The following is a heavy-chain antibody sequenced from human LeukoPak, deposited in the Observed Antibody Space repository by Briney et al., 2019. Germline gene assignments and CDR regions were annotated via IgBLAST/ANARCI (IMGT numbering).Heavy chain of an antibody. J-gene: IGHJ4*02. CDR3: ARVPEAGYNPDY. V-gene: IGHV1-46*01. D-gene: IGHD5-24*01. CDR1: GYTLTNHY. CDR2: IHPSGDRT. Sequence: GAPVKMSCKASGYTLTNHYMYWVRQAPGQGLEWMGIIHPSGDRTSYAQKFQGRVTMTSDTSTSTVYMELSSLRSEDTAVYYCARVPEAGYNPDYWGEGTLVTVSA.